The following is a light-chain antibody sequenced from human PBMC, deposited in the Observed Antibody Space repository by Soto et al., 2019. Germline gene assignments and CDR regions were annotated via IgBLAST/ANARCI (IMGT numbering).Light chain of an antibody. CDR3: HQRQYWPPIT. V-gene: IGKV1-9*01. CDR1: QGISSY. Sequence: IQLTQSRSSLSASVGDRVTITCPASQGISSYLAWYQQKPGKAPKVXXYAASTLQGGVPSRFSGSGCGTDFTPTISSLEPQDFAVYYCHQRQYWPPITFGPGTRLEIK. J-gene: IGKJ5*01. CDR2: AAS.